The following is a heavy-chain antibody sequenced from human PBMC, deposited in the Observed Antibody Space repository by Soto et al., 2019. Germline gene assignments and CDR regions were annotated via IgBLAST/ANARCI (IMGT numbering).Heavy chain of an antibody. CDR1: GFSLSTSGVG. CDR2: IYWDDDK. CDR3: AHRRDDILTGEDAGYFGL. J-gene: IGHJ2*01. V-gene: IGHV2-5*02. D-gene: IGHD3-9*01. Sequence: QITLKESGPPLVKPTQTLTLTCTFSGFSLSTSGVGVGWIRQPPGKALEWLALIYWDDDKRYSPSLKSRLTIPKDTSKNQVVSAMTDMVSVATSAYYCAHRRDDILTGEDAGYFGLWCRGTLVAVSS.